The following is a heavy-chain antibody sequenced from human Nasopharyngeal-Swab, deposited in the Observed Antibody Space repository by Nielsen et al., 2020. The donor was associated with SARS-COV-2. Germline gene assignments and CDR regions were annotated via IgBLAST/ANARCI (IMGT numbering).Heavy chain of an antibody. V-gene: IGHV3-7*01. J-gene: IGHJ4*02. CDR2: IKQDGSEK. D-gene: IGHD6-13*01. Sequence: GESLKISCAASGSTFSSYWMSWVRQAPGKGLEWVANIKQDGSEKYYVDSVKGRFTISRDNAKNSLYLQMNSLRAEDTAVYYCARGLNIAAAGTDGLDYWGQGTLVTVSS. CDR1: GSTFSSYW. CDR3: ARGLNIAAAGTDGLDY.